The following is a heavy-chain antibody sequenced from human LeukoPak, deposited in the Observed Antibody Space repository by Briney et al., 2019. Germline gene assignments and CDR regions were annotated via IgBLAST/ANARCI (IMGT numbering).Heavy chain of an antibody. CDR3: ARTGKFDS. V-gene: IGHV3-7*05. J-gene: IGHJ5*01. Sequence: GGSLRLSCAASGFTFSNYWMNWVRQAPGKGLEWVANIKTDGSETYYVDSVKGRFTTSRDNAKNSVYLQMNSLRAEDTAIYYCARTGKFDSWGRGTLVTVSA. CDR1: GFTFSNYW. CDR2: IKTDGSET.